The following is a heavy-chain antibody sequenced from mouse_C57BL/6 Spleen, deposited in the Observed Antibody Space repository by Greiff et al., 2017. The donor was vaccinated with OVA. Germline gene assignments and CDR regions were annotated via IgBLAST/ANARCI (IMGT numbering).Heavy chain of an antibody. D-gene: IGHD2-4*01. V-gene: IGHV1-80*01. J-gene: IGHJ1*03. Sequence: QVQLQQSGAELVKPGASVKISCKASGYAFSSYWMNWVKQRPGKGLEWIGQIYPGDGDTNYNGKFKGKATLTADKSSSTAYMQLSSLTSEDSAVYFCARSKIDDYDDWYVDVWGTGTTVTVSS. CDR1: GYAFSSYW. CDR3: ARSKIDDYDDWYVDV. CDR2: IYPGDGDT.